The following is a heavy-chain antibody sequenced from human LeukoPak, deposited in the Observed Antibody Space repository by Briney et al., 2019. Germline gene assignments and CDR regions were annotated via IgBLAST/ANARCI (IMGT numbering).Heavy chain of an antibody. Sequence: GGSLRLSCAASGFSFSSFGMHWVRQAPGKGLEWVAVISYDGSHKFYADSVKGRFTIARDNSKDTLYLQMNSLRAEDTAVYYCVRDSSRYCSGGSCNFINWFDTWGQGTLVTVSS. CDR1: GFSFSSFG. J-gene: IGHJ5*02. V-gene: IGHV3-30*03. CDR3: VRDSSRYCSGGSCNFINWFDT. CDR2: ISYDGSHK. D-gene: IGHD2-15*01.